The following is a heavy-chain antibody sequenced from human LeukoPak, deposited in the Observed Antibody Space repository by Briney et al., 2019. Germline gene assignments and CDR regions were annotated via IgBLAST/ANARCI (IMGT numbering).Heavy chain of an antibody. CDR1: GYTFTSYD. J-gene: IGHJ6*02. V-gene: IGHV1-8*01. CDR3: AASNSIRAVYYCYYGMDV. D-gene: IGHD1-7*01. Sequence: ASVKVSCKASGYTFTSYDINWVRQATGQGLEWMGWMNPNSGNTGYAQKFQGRVTMTRNTSISTAYMELSSLRSEDTAVYYCAASNSIRAVYYCYYGMDVWGQGTTVTVSS. CDR2: MNPNSGNT.